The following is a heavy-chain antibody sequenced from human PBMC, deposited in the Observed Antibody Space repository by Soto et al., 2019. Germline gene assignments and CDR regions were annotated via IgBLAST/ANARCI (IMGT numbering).Heavy chain of an antibody. J-gene: IGHJ4*02. Sequence: ASAKVSCKASGYTFINYYIHWVRQAPGQGLEWIGGIIPSDGSTHYAQRFQDRVIMTRDTSTSTVYMELNSLRSEDSAVYYCARGGPELATIGSFDYWGQGTLVNVSS. CDR2: IIPSDGST. V-gene: IGHV1-46*01. CDR3: ARGGPELATIGSFDY. CDR1: GYTFINYY. D-gene: IGHD5-12*01.